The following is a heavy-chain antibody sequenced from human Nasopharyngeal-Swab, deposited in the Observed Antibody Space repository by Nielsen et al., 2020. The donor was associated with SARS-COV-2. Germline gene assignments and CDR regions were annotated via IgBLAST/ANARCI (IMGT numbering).Heavy chain of an antibody. D-gene: IGHD1-26*01. V-gene: IGHV3-15*01. Sequence: GESLKISCAASGFTFGSYWMSWVRQAPGKGLEWVGRIKSKTDGGTTDYAAPVKGRFTISRDDSKNTLYLQMNSLKTEDTAVYYCTTVWELLSHWGQGTLVTVSS. CDR1: GFTFGSYW. CDR2: IKSKTDGGTT. J-gene: IGHJ4*02. CDR3: TTVWELLSH.